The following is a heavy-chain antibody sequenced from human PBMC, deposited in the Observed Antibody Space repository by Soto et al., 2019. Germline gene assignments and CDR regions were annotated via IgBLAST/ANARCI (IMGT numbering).Heavy chain of an antibody. Sequence: QVQLVESGGGVVQPGRSLRLSCATSGFTLSSYAMHWVRQAPGKGLEWVAVISYDGSNKYYADSVKGRFTISRDNSKNTLYLHMNSLRAEDTAVYYCARDRAKYSSGWYDSFDYWGQGTLVTVSS. CDR3: ARDRAKYSSGWYDSFDY. CDR2: ISYDGSNK. V-gene: IGHV3-30-3*01. CDR1: GFTLSSYA. D-gene: IGHD6-19*01. J-gene: IGHJ4*02.